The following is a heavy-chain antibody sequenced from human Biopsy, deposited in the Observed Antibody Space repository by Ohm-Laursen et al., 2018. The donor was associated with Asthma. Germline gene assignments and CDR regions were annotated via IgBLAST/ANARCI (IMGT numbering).Heavy chain of an antibody. V-gene: IGHV3-53*01. J-gene: IGHJ4*02. D-gene: IGHD3-22*01. CDR1: GFNLNTYS. CDR3: ARGDSSNWSHYYFDY. CDR2: IYSGGTS. Sequence: SLRLSCTASGFNLNTYSVSWVRQAPGKGLEWVSVIYSGGTSHTADSVRGRFTISRDYSKNTLYLQMHSLRAEDTAVYYCARGDSSNWSHYYFDYWGQGTLVTVPS.